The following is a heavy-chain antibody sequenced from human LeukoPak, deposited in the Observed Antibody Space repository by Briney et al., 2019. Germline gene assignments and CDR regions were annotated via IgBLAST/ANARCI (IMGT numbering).Heavy chain of an antibody. J-gene: IGHJ6*02. Sequence: PGGSLRLSCAASGFTFSSYSMNWVRQAPGKGLEWVSSISSSSSYIYYADPVKGRFTISRDNAKNSLYLQMNSLRAEDTAVYYCARVHGSYGSGSYWGMDYYYGMDVWGQGTTVTVSS. CDR3: ARVHGSYGSGSYWGMDYYYGMDV. CDR1: GFTFSSYS. CDR2: ISSSSSYI. V-gene: IGHV3-21*01. D-gene: IGHD3-10*01.